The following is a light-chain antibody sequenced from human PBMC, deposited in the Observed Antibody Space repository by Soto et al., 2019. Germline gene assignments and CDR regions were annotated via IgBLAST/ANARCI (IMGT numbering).Light chain of an antibody. Sequence: QSVLTQPPSASGTPGQRVTISCSGSSSNIGSNTVNWYQQLPGTAPKLLIYSNNQRPSGVPDRFSGSKSGTSASLAISWLQSEDEEDYYCAAWDDSMNGWVFGGGTKLTVL. CDR2: SNN. CDR3: AAWDDSMNGWV. V-gene: IGLV1-44*01. J-gene: IGLJ3*02. CDR1: SSNIGSNT.